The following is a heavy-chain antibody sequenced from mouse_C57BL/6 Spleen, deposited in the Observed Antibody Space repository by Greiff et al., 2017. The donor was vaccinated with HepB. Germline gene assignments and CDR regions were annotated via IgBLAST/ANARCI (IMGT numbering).Heavy chain of an antibody. CDR1: GFNIKDDY. J-gene: IGHJ3*01. CDR3: TTGGSSQN. D-gene: IGHD1-1*01. V-gene: IGHV14-4*01. CDR2: IDPENGDT. Sequence: VQLQQSGAELVRPGASVKLSCTASGFNIKDDYMHWVKQRPEQGLEWIGWIDPENGDTEYASKFQGKATITADTASNTAYLQLSSLTSEDTAVYYCTTGGSSQNWGQGTLVTVSA.